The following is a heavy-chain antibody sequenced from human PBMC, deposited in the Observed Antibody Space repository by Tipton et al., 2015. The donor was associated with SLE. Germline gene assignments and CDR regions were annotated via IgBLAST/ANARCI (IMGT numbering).Heavy chain of an antibody. Sequence: TLSLTCTVSGGSISSGSYYWSWIRQPAGKGLEWIGYIYTSGSTYYNPSLKSRVTISVDTSKNQFSLKLSSVTAADTAVYYCARDSDSSGWSLDYWGQGTLVTVSS. J-gene: IGHJ4*02. D-gene: IGHD6-19*01. CDR3: ARDSDSSGWSLDY. CDR1: GGSISSGSYY. CDR2: IYTSGST. V-gene: IGHV4-61*09.